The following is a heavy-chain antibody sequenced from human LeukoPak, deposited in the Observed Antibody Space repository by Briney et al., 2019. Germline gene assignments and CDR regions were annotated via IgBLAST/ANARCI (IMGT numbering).Heavy chain of an antibody. CDR1: GFTFSSYA. D-gene: IGHD2-2*01. CDR3: ARAYCSSTSCYHPPYYYGMDV. CDR2: ISYDGSNK. V-gene: IGHV3-30-3*01. Sequence: GGSLRLSCAASGFTFSSYAMHWVRQAPGKGLEWVAVISYDGSNKYYADSVKGRFTISRDNSKNTLYLQMNSLRAEDTAVYYCARAYCSSTSCYHPPYYYGMDVWGQGTTVTVSS. J-gene: IGHJ6*02.